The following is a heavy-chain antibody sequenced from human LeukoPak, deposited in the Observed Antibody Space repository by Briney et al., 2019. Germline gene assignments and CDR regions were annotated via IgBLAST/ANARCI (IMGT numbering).Heavy chain of an antibody. CDR1: GYTFTSYD. V-gene: IGHV1-8*01. D-gene: IGHD2-8*01. CDR2: MNPNSGNT. J-gene: IGHJ6*04. CDR3: ARGARIYCTNGVCLLQIPPGELDV. Sequence: ASVKVSCKASGYTFTSYDINWVRQATGQGLEWMGWMNPNSGNTGYAQKFQGRVTMTRNTSIVTAYMELSSLRSEHTAVYYCARGARIYCTNGVCLLQIPPGELDVWGKGTTVTVSS.